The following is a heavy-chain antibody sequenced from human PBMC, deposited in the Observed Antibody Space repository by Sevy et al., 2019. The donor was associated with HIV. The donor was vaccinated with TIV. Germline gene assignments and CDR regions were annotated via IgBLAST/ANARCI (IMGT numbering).Heavy chain of an antibody. CDR3: ARGYSYGYGMDV. J-gene: IGHJ6*02. CDR2: ISSDGSPT. D-gene: IGHD5-18*01. Sequence: GGSLRLSCEASGFTFSSYWMHWVRQSPGKGLVWVSRISSDGSPTNYADSVKGRFTISRDNAKNTLYLQMNSLRAEDTALYYCARGYSYGYGMDVWAKGPRSPSP. V-gene: IGHV3-74*01. CDR1: GFTFSSYW.